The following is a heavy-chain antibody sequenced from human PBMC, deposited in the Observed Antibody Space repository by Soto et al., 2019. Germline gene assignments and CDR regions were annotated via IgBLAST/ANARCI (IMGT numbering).Heavy chain of an antibody. CDR3: ARENPDIVVVVAATNNWFDP. CDR1: GGTFSSYA. D-gene: IGHD2-15*01. V-gene: IGHV1-69*13. Sequence: SVKVSCKASGGTFSSYAISWVRQAPGQGLEWMGGIIPIFGTANYAQKFQGRVTITADESTSTAYMELSSLRSEDTAVYYCARENPDIVVVVAATNNWFDPWGQGTLVTVSS. J-gene: IGHJ5*02. CDR2: IIPIFGTA.